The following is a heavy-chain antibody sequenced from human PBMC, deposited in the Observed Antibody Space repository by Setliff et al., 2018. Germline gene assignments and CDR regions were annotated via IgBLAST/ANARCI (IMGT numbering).Heavy chain of an antibody. CDR2: IKQDGSEK. Sequence: GGSLRLSCAASGFTFSAHYMDWLRQAPGKGLEWVANIKQDGSEKYYVDSVEGRFTISRDNAKNSLYLQMNSLRAEDTAVYYCARDGYGGYLDCWGQGALVTVSS. D-gene: IGHD3-22*01. J-gene: IGHJ4*02. CDR1: GFTFSAHY. CDR3: ARDGYGGYLDC. V-gene: IGHV3-7*01.